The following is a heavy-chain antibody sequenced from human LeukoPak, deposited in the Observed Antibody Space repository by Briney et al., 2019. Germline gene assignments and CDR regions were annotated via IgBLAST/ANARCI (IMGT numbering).Heavy chain of an antibody. CDR2: IKQDVSEK. CDR1: GFTFSNYW. CDR3: VRDPFDY. J-gene: IGHJ4*02. V-gene: IGHV3-7*01. Sequence: PGGSLRLSCAASGFTFSNYWMSWVRQASGKGLEWVANIKQDVSEKYYVDSVRGRFTISRDNAKNSLYLQMNSLRAEDTAVYFCVRDPFDYWGQGTLVTVSS.